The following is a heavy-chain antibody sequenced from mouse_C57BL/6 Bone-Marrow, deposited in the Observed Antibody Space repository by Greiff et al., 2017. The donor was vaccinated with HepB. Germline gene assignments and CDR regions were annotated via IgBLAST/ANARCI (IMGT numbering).Heavy chain of an antibody. V-gene: IGHV1-9*01. CDR3: ARDSSGYDY. CDR2: ILPGSGST. CDR1: GYTFTGYW. Sequence: VQLQQSGAELMKPGASVKLSCKATGYTFTGYWIEWVKQRPGHGLEWIGEILPGSGSTNYNEKFKGKATLTADTSSNTAYMQLSSLTTEDSAIYYCARDSSGYDYWGQGTTLTVSS. D-gene: IGHD3-2*02. J-gene: IGHJ2*01.